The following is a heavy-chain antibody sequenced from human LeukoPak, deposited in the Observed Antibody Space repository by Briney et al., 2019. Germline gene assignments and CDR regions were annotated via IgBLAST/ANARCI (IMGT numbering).Heavy chain of an antibody. CDR1: GFTFRNYG. V-gene: IGHV3-30*18. Sequence: GGSLRLSCAASGFTFRNYGMHWVRQAPGKGLEWVAVISRDGLTKYYADSVKGRFILHRDNSRNTLYLEMNSLRDEDTAVYYCAKGPWGSGWYVDYWGQGTLVTVSS. J-gene: IGHJ4*02. CDR2: ISRDGLTK. CDR3: AKGPWGSGWYVDY. D-gene: IGHD6-19*01.